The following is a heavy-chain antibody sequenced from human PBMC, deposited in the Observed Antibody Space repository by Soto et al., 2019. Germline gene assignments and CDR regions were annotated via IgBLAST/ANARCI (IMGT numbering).Heavy chain of an antibody. D-gene: IGHD2-15*01. CDR3: ARGGGPVSATDDAFDI. CDR2: ISSSSSYI. CDR1: GFTFSSYS. J-gene: IGHJ3*02. Sequence: ESGGGLVKPGGSLRLSCAASGFTFSSYSMNWVRQAPGKGLEWVSSISSSSSYIYYADSVKGRFTISRDNAKNSLYLQMNSLRAEDTAVYYCARGGGPVSATDDAFDIWGQGTMVTVSS. V-gene: IGHV3-21*01.